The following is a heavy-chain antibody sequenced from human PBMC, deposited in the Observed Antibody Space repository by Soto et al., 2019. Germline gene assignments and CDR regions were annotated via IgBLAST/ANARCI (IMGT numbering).Heavy chain of an antibody. Sequence: QVQLVESGGGVVQPGRSLRLSCAASGFTFSSYAMHWVRQAPGKGLEWVAVISYDGSNKYYADSVKGRFTISRDNSKNTLYLQMNSLRAEDTAVYYCVAQQQQIDYWGQGTLVTVSS. CDR2: ISYDGSNK. V-gene: IGHV3-30-3*01. D-gene: IGHD6-13*01. CDR1: GFTFSSYA. J-gene: IGHJ4*02. CDR3: VAQQQQIDY.